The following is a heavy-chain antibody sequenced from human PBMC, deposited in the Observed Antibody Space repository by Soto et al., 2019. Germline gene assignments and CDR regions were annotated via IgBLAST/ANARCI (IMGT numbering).Heavy chain of an antibody. D-gene: IGHD5-12*01. V-gene: IGHV1-69*01. Sequence: QVQLVQSGAEVKKPGSSVKVSCKDSGGTFSSYAISWVRQAPGQGHEWMGGIIPIFGTANYAQKFQGRVTITADESTSSAYMELSSLRSEDTAVYYCAGLGANSGVVAYYFDYWGQGTLVTVSS. CDR3: AGLGANSGVVAYYFDY. CDR1: GGTFSSYA. J-gene: IGHJ4*02. CDR2: IIPIFGTA.